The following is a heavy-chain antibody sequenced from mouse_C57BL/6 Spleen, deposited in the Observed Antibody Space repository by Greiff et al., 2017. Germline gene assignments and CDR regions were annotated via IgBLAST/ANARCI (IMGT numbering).Heavy chain of an antibody. Sequence: VQLQQSGAELVKPGASVKISCTASGFAFSSYWMNWVQQRPGKGLEWIGQICRGGGDIYYNGTFKGKATLTADKTSSTVYMQLSSLTSEDSAVYFCARGGGRGNYYAIDYWGQGTSVTVSS. CDR2: ICRGGGDI. D-gene: IGHD3-3*01. V-gene: IGHV1-80*01. J-gene: IGHJ4*01. CDR1: GFAFSSYW. CDR3: ARGGGRGNYYAIDY.